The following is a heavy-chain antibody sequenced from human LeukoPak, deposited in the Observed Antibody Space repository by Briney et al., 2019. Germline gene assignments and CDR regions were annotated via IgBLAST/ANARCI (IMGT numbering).Heavy chain of an antibody. V-gene: IGHV4-34*01. CDR1: GGSFSGYY. J-gene: IGHJ6*02. D-gene: IGHD3-22*01. Sequence: PSDTLSLTCAVYGGSFSGYYWSWIRQPPGKGLEWIGEINHSGSTNYNPSLKSRVTISVDTSKNQFSLKLSSVTAADTAVYYCARVPGRRITMIVVSPYYYYGMDVWGQGTTVTVSS. CDR3: ARVPGRRITMIVVSPYYYYGMDV. CDR2: INHSGST.